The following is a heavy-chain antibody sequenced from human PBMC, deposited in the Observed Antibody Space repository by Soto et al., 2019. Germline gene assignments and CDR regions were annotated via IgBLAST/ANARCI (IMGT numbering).Heavy chain of an antibody. D-gene: IGHD3-22*01. CDR1: GFSLSTSGVG. J-gene: IGHJ3*02. Sequence: SGPTLVNPTQTLTLTCTFSGFSLSTSGVGVGWIRQPPGKALEWLALIYWNDDKRYSPPLKSRLTITKDTSKNQVVLTMTNMDPMETATYYCVCFCATDYYYCSGYYYCAFDIWGQGTMVTVS. CDR2: IYWNDDK. CDR3: VCFCATDYYYCSGYYYCAFDI. V-gene: IGHV2-5*01.